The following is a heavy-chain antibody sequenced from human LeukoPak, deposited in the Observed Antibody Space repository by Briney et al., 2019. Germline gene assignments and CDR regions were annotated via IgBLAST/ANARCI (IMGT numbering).Heavy chain of an antibody. J-gene: IGHJ4*02. CDR1: GFSVSGGYY. CDR3: ARGGGLGGPSDY. V-gene: IGHV4-38-2*02. Sequence: SETLSLTCSVSGFSVSGGYYRGWIRQTPGEGLEWIGSIHHGASHHFTPSLRSRVTVSLDPPKIQFSLRMTSVTAADTAVYYCARGGGLGGPSDYWGQGILVTVSA. CDR2: IHHGASH. D-gene: IGHD3-16*01.